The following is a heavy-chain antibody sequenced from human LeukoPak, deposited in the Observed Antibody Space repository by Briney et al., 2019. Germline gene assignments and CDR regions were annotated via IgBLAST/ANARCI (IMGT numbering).Heavy chain of an antibody. D-gene: IGHD2-15*01. V-gene: IGHV3-53*01. J-gene: IGHJ4*02. CDR2: LYSGGGT. CDR3: AKSPLTSCSGAICYPSDF. CDR1: GFIVSSNY. Sequence: PGGSLRLSCAASGFIVSSNYMSWVRQAPGKGLEWVSVLYSGGGTYYADSVKGRFTISRDNSKNTLYLQMNSLRAEDTAVYYCAKSPLTSCSGAICYPSDFWGQGTLVTVSS.